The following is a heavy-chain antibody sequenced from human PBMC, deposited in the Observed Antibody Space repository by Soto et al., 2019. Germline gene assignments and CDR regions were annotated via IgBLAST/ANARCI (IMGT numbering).Heavy chain of an antibody. J-gene: IGHJ4*02. CDR2: ISAYNGNT. D-gene: IGHD2-15*01. V-gene: IGHV1-18*01. CDR3: ARGPAVYCSGGSCYEVGFDY. CDR1: NYTFTTYG. Sequence: ASVKVSCKASNYTFTTYGISWVRQAPGQGLEWMGWISAYNGNTNYAQKLQGRVTMTTDTSTSTAYMELRSLRSEDTAVYYCARGPAVYCSGGSCYEVGFDYWGQGTLVTVSS.